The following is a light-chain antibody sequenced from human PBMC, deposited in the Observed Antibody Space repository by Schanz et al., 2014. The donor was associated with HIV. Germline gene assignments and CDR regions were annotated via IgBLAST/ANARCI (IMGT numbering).Light chain of an antibody. CDR1: SSNIGNNY. Sequence: QSVLTQPPSVSAAPGQKVTISCSGSSSNIGNNYVSWYQQLPGRAPRLLIYDNDKRPSGIPDRFSGSKSGQSATLAIIGLQTEDEADYYCKAWDNSLKGVFGGGTKLTVL. V-gene: IGLV1-51*01. CDR2: DND. J-gene: IGLJ3*02. CDR3: KAWDNSLKGV.